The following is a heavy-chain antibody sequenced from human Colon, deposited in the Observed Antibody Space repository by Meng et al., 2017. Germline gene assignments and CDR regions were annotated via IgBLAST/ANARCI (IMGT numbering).Heavy chain of an antibody. CDR3: ARKGALEPLDY. V-gene: IGHV2-5*02. CDR2: IYWDDDK. Sequence: ITLKEARPTLVKPTQPLTLTCTFCGLSLSTRGVGVGWIRQPPGKALEWLAVIYWDDDKRYSPSLKTRVTITKDTSKNQVILTMTNMDPVDTATYYCARKGALEPLDYWGQGTLVTVSS. D-gene: IGHD1-1*01. CDR1: GLSLSTRGVG. J-gene: IGHJ4*02.